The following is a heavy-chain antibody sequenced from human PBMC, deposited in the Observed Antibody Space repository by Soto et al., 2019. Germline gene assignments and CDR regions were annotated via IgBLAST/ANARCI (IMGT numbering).Heavy chain of an antibody. Sequence: GGSLRLSCAASGFTFSSYGMHWVRQAPGKGLEWVAVIWYDGSNKYYADSVKGRFTISRDNSKNTLYLQMNSLRAEDTAVYYYARGWAKSNPYYYSYGMDVWGQGTTVTVSS. CDR2: IWYDGSNK. CDR3: ARGWAKSNPYYYSYGMDV. CDR1: GFTFSSYG. D-gene: IGHD4-4*01. V-gene: IGHV3-33*01. J-gene: IGHJ6*02.